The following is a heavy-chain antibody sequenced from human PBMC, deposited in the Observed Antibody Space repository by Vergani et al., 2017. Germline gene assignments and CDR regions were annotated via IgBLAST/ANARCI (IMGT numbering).Heavy chain of an antibody. V-gene: IGHV1-46*01. CDR1: GYPFTSYY. J-gene: IGHJ4*02. D-gene: IGHD2-15*01. CDR2: INPSGGST. Sequence: QVQLVQSGAEVKKPGASVKVSCKASGYPFTSYYMHWVRQAPGQGLEWMGIINPSGGSTSYAQKFQGRVTMTRDTSTSTVYMELSSLRSEDTAVYYCARTSEKILSPDYWGQGTLVTVSS. CDR3: ARTSEKILSPDY.